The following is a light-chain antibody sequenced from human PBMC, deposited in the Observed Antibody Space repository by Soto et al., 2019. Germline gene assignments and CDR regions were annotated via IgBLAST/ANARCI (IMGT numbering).Light chain of an antibody. J-gene: IGKJ2*01. Sequence: EIVLTQSPAALSVSPGERAALSCRASQSVTNNLAWYQQKPGQAPRLLIYGASTRATGIPARFSGSGSGTEFTLPISSLQSEDFAVYYCHQYNNWPPMYTFGQGTKLEIK. CDR3: HQYNNWPPMYT. CDR1: QSVTNN. V-gene: IGKV3-15*01. CDR2: GAS.